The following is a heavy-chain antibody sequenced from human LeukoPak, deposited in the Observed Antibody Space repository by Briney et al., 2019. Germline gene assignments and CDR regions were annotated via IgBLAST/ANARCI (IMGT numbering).Heavy chain of an antibody. CDR3: ARARSSYGYGDAFDI. V-gene: IGHV3-30*04. CDR2: ISYNGSSK. CDR1: GFTFSSYA. J-gene: IGHJ3*02. D-gene: IGHD5-18*01. Sequence: GGSLRLSCAASGFTFSSYAMHWVRQAPGKGLEWVAVISYNGSSKYYADSVKGRFTISRDNSKNTLYLQMNSLRAEDTAVYYCARARSSYGYGDAFDIWGQGTMVTVSS.